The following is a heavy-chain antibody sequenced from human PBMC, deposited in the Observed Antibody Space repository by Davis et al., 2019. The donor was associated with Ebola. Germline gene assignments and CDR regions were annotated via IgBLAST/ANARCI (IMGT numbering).Heavy chain of an antibody. CDR1: GYTLTELS. CDR3: ATYNSIVVVPAAMPHFDY. CDR2: FDPEDGET. Sequence: ASVKVPCKVSGYTLTELSMHWVRQAPGKGLEWMGGFDPEDGETIYAQKFQGRVTMTEDTSTDTAYMELSSLRSEDTAVYYCATYNSIVVVPAAMPHFDYWGQGTLVTVSS. V-gene: IGHV1-24*01. J-gene: IGHJ4*02. D-gene: IGHD2-2*01.